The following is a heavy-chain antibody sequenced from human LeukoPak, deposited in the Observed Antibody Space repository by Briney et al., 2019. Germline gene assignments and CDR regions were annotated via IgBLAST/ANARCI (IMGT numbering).Heavy chain of an antibody. Sequence: GGSLRLSCAASGFTFSNAWMNWVRQAPGKGLEWVSSISSSSSYIYYADSVKGRFTISRDNAKNSLYLQMNSLRAEDTAVYYCARVLTNYYGMDVWGQGTTVTVSS. CDR3: ARVLTNYYGMDV. CDR1: GFTFSNAW. J-gene: IGHJ6*02. V-gene: IGHV3-21*01. CDR2: ISSSSSYI. D-gene: IGHD4-11*01.